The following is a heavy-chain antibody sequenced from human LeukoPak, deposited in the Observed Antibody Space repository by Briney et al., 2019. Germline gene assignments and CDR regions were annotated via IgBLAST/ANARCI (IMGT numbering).Heavy chain of an antibody. V-gene: IGHV4-34*01. D-gene: IGHD6-19*01. CDR3: ARLGIAVAGYWD. CDR1: GGSFSGYY. Sequence: SETLSLTCAVYGGSFSGYYWSWIRQPPGKGLEWIGEINHSGSTNYNPSLKSRVTMSVDTSKNQFSLKLSSVTAADTAVYYCARLGIAVAGYWDWGQGTLVTVSS. J-gene: IGHJ4*02. CDR2: INHSGST.